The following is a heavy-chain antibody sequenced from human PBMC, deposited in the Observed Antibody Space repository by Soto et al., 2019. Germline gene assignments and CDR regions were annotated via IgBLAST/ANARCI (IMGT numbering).Heavy chain of an antibody. V-gene: IGHV1-18*01. J-gene: IGHJ5*02. CDR2: VSAYNGNT. CDR1: GYTFTNYG. Sequence: SANVSCKDYGYTFTNYGTSWARQAPVQGLEWMGWVSAYNGNTNYAQKLQGIVTMTTDTSTSTAYMKLSSVTAADTAVYYCARPAPYDILTGYSFDPWGQGILVTVSS. CDR3: ARPAPYDILTGYSFDP. D-gene: IGHD3-9*01.